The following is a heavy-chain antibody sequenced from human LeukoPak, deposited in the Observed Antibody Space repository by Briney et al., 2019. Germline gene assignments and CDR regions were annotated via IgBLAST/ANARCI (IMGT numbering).Heavy chain of an antibody. CDR2: IKEDGSEK. CDR1: GLSFSSYW. J-gene: IGHJ6*04. V-gene: IGHV3-7*01. CDR3: AELGITMIGGV. Sequence: GGSLRLSCAVSGLSFSSYWMTWGRQAPGKGLEWVANIKEDGSEKYYVDSVKGRFTISRDNAKNSLYLQMNSLRAEDTAVYYCAELGITMIGGVWGKGTTVTISS. D-gene: IGHD3-10*02.